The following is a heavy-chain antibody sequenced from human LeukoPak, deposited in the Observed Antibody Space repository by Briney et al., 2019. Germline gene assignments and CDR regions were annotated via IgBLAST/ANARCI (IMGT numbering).Heavy chain of an antibody. J-gene: IGHJ5*02. CDR2: VKQDGSEK. CDR1: GFTFSSYW. Sequence: GGSLRLSCAASGFTFSSYWMSWVRQAPGKGLEWVANVKQDGSEKKYVDSVKGRFTISRDNTKNSLYLQMDSLRAEDTAVYYCARYHYGDHPFDPWGQGTLVTVSS. CDR3: ARYHYGDHPFDP. V-gene: IGHV3-7*01. D-gene: IGHD4-17*01.